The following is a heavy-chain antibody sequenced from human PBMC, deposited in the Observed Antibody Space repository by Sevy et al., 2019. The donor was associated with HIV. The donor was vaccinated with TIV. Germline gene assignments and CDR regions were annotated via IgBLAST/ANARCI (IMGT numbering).Heavy chain of an antibody. CDR2: ISSSSSYI. V-gene: IGHV3-21*01. Sequence: GGSLRLSCAASGFTFSSYGMNWVRQAPGKGLEWVSSISSSSSYIYYADSVKGRFTSSRDNAKNSLYLQMNSLRAEDTAVYYFARDLRITWIQLRRDAFDIWGQGTMVTVSS. D-gene: IGHD5-18*01. CDR1: GFTFSSYG. CDR3: ARDLRITWIQLRRDAFDI. J-gene: IGHJ3*02.